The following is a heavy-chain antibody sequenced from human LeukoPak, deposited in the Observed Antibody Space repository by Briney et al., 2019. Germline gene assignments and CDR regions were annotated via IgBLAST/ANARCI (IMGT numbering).Heavy chain of an antibody. D-gene: IGHD6-19*01. CDR3: ARVKVSPGIAVAGTSYYNWFDP. Sequence: ASVKVSCQSSGYTFIGYYMHWVRQAPGQGLEWVGWINHNSGCKNYAQKFQGRVTMSRDTSISTAYMELSRLRTDDTAVYYCARVKVSPGIAVAGTSYYNWFDPWGQGTLVIVSS. J-gene: IGHJ5*02. CDR2: INHNSGCK. CDR1: GYTFIGYY. V-gene: IGHV1-2*02.